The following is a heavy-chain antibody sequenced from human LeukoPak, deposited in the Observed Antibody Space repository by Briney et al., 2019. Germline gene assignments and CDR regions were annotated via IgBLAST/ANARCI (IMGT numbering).Heavy chain of an antibody. CDR1: GFTFSDYY. Sequence: NPGGSLRLSCAASGFTFSDYYMSWIRQAPGKGLEWVSYISSSSSYTNYAESVKGRFTISRDNAKNSLYLQMNSLRAEDTAVYYCARRQVVEGNYYGIDVWGQGTTVTVSS. CDR2: ISSSSSYT. J-gene: IGHJ6*02. CDR3: ARRQVVEGNYYGIDV. V-gene: IGHV3-11*03. D-gene: IGHD2-15*01.